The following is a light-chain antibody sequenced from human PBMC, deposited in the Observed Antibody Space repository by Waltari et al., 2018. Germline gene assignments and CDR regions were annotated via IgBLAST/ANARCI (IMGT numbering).Light chain of an antibody. CDR1: NNNVGDQG. CDR3: SAWDSSLRVCV. V-gene: IGLV10-54*01. J-gene: IGLJ3*02. Sequence: QAGLTQPPSVSKDLRQTATLTCTGNNNNVGDQGAAWLQQHQGHPPKLLAYRNNNRPAGISERLSASRSGNTASLTITGLQPEDEADYYCSAWDSSLRVCVFGGGTKLTVL. CDR2: RNN.